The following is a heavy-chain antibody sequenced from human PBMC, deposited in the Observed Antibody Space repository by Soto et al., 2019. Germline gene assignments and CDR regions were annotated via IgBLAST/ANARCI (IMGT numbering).Heavy chain of an antibody. CDR2: IYYSGST. J-gene: IGHJ4*02. CDR1: GGSISSSSYY. Sequence: SSETLSLTCTVSGGSISSSSYYWGWIRQPPGKGLEWIGSIYYSGSTYYNPSLKSRVTTSVDTSKNQFSLKLSSVTAADTAVYYCAIPSDSSGWPPGDYWGQGTLVTV. D-gene: IGHD6-19*01. V-gene: IGHV4-39*01. CDR3: AIPSDSSGWPPGDY.